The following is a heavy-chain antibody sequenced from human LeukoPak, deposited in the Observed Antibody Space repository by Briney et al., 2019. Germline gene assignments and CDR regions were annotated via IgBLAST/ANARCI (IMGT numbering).Heavy chain of an antibody. J-gene: IGHJ4*02. V-gene: IGHV3-53*04. CDR1: GFTVSTNY. Sequence: GGSLRLSCAASGFTVSTNYMSWVRQAPGKGLEWVSVIYSGGSTYYADSVKGRFTISRHNSENTLYLQMNSLRAEDTAVYYCARGMTNPFDYWGQGTLITVSS. CDR3: ARGMTNPFDY. CDR2: IYSGGST. D-gene: IGHD4-11*01.